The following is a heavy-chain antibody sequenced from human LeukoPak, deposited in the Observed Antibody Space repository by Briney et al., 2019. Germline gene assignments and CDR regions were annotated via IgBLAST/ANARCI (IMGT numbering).Heavy chain of an antibody. CDR3: ARSAYYYDSRGYHNFYHYGMDV. CDR2: LSCDGSNK. D-gene: IGHD3-22*01. CDR1: GFTFSTYG. V-gene: IGHV3-30*03. Sequence: GRSLRLSCAASGFTFSTYGMHWVRQAPGKGLEWVAVLSCDGSNKYYADSVKGRFTISRDNSKNTLYLQMNSLRAEDTAVYYCARSAYYYDSRGYHNFYHYGMDVWGQGTTVTVSS. J-gene: IGHJ6*02.